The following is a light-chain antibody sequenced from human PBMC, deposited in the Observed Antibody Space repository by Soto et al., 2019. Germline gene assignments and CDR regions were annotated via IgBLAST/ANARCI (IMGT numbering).Light chain of an antibody. CDR3: SSYTSSNTLDV. Sequence: QSALTQPASVSGSPGQSITISCTGTSSDVGGYNYVSWYQQHPGKAPKLMIYEVNNRPSGVSNRFSGSKSGNTASLTISGLQAEDEAAYYCSSYTSSNTLDVFGPGTKVTVL. CDR1: SSDVGGYNY. J-gene: IGLJ1*01. CDR2: EVN. V-gene: IGLV2-14*01.